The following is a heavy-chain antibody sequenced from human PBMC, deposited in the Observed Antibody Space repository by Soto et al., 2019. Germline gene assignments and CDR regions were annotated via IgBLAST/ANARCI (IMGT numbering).Heavy chain of an antibody. CDR1: GYTFTSYA. J-gene: IGHJ6*02. D-gene: IGHD3-22*01. CDR2: INAGNGNT. CDR3: ASGRRYYYDSSGYTYYYYYGMDV. V-gene: IGHV1-3*01. Sequence: SGKVSCEASGYTFTSYAMHWVRQAPGQRLEWMGWINAGNGNTKYSQKFQGRVTITRDTSASTAYMELSSLRSEDTAVYYCASGRRYYYDSSGYTYYYYYGMDVWGQGTTVTASS.